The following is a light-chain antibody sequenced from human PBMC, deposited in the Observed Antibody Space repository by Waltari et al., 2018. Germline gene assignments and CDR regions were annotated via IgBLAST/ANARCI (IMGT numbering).Light chain of an antibody. CDR3: QSYDSRRSAWV. V-gene: IGLV1-40*01. CDR2: GNS. J-gene: IGLJ3*02. Sequence: QSVLTQPPSVSGAPGQRVTISCTGSSSNIGAGYDVKWHQCLPGTAPKLLIYGNSNRPAGVPDRFSGSKSGTSASLAITGLQAEDEADYYCQSYDSRRSAWVFGGGTKLTVL. CDR1: SSNIGAGYD.